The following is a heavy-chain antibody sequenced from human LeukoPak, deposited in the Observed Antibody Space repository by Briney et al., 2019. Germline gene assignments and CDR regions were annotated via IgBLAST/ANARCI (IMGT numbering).Heavy chain of an antibody. CDR3: ARVKWDSGYDPYYYYYYMDV. V-gene: IGHV4-61*02. J-gene: IGHJ6*03. CDR2: IYTSGST. CDR1: GGSISSGSYY. D-gene: IGHD5-12*01. Sequence: IPSETLSLTCTVSGGSISSGSYYWSWIRQPAGKGLEWIGRIYTSGSTNYNPSLKSRVTISVDTSKNQFSLKLSSVTAADTAVYYCARVKWDSGYDPYYYYYYMDVWGKGTTVTISS.